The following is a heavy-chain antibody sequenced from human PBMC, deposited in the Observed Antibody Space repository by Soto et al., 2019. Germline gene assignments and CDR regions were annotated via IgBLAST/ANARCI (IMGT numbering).Heavy chain of an antibody. Sequence: ETLSLTCAVYGGSFSGYYWSWIRQPPGKGLEWIGEINHSGSTNYNPSLKSRVTISVDTSKNQFSLKLSSVTAADTAVYYCGGATRDYYYGMDVWGQGTTVTV. CDR3: GGATRDYYYGMDV. V-gene: IGHV4-34*01. CDR2: INHSGST. J-gene: IGHJ6*02. CDR1: GGSFSGYY. D-gene: IGHD1-26*01.